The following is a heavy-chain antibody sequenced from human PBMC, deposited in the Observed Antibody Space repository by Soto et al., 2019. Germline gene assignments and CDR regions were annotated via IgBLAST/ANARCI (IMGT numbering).Heavy chain of an antibody. CDR1: GYSFTSYW. Sequence: HGESLKISCKGSGYSFTSYWIGWVRQMPGKGLEWMGIIYPGDSDPRYSPSFQGQVTISADKSISTAYLQWSSLKASDTAMYYCARQSVVVPAATYYYYYGMDVWGQGTTVTVSS. J-gene: IGHJ6*02. CDR2: IYPGDSDP. CDR3: ARQSVVVPAATYYYYYGMDV. V-gene: IGHV5-51*01. D-gene: IGHD2-2*01.